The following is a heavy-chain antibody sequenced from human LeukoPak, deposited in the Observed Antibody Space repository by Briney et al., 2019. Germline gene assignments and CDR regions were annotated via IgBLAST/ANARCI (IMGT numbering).Heavy chain of an antibody. CDR2: IYPGDSDT. D-gene: IGHD3-22*01. CDR3: ARHTNNYYDGSGYY. CDR1: GYSFANYW. V-gene: IGHV5-51*01. J-gene: IGHJ4*02. Sequence: GESLKISYKGSGYSFANYWIGWLRQMPGKGLEWMGIIYPGDSDTRYSPSFQGQVTISADKSISTAYLQWSSLKASDTAMYYCARHTNNYYDGSGYYWGQGTLVTVSS.